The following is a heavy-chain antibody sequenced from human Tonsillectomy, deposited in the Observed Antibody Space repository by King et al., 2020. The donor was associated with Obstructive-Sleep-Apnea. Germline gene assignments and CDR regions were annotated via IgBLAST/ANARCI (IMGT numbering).Heavy chain of an antibody. J-gene: IGHJ4*02. CDR1: GFNFDDYA. V-gene: IGHV3-9*01. CDR2: INWNSGSI. Sequence: VQLVESGGGLVRPGRSLRLSCAASGFNFDDYAMHWVRQAPGKGLEWVSGINWNSGSIGYADSVKGRFTISRDNAKNSLYLQMNRLRAEDTALYYCGRDHSRGWYAPLDYWRQGTLLTVSS. CDR3: GRDHSRGWYAPLDY. D-gene: IGHD6-19*01.